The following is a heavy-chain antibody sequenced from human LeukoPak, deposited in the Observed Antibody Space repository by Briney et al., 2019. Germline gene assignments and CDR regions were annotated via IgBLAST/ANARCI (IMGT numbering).Heavy chain of an antibody. J-gene: IGHJ2*01. D-gene: IGHD2-15*01. V-gene: IGHV4-38-2*02. CDR1: GYSISSAYY. CDR2: ISHSGSP. CDR3: ARDPVVPATSMQFDWYFDL. Sequence: SETLSLTCTVSGYSISSAYYWGWIRQPPGKGLEWIGSISHSGSPYYNPSLKSQVTISVHTSKNQFSLKLSSVTAADTAVYYCARDPVVPATSMQFDWYFDLWGRGTLVTVSS.